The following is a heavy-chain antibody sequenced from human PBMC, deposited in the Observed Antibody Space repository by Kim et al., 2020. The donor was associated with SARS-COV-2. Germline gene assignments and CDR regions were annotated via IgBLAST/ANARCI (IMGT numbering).Heavy chain of an antibody. D-gene: IGHD1-26*01. V-gene: IGHV3-30*04. CDR1: GFTFSSYA. J-gene: IGHJ6*01. CDR3: ARAGLDSGSYSGYYYYY. Sequence: GGSLRLSCAASGFTFSSYAMHWVRQAPGKGLEWVAVISYDGSNKYYADSVKGRFTISRDNTKNTLYLQMDSLRAEDTAVYYCARAGLDSGSYSGYYYYY. CDR2: ISYDGSNK.